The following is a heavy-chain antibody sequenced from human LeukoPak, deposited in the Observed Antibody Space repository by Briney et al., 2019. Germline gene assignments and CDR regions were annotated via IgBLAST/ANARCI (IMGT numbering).Heavy chain of an antibody. Sequence: GGSLRLSCAASGFTFSSYAMSWVRQAPGKGLEWGSGISFSGGTTYYADSVKGRFTISRDNSKNSLYLQMNSLRAEDTAVYYCAKNARGNSAEYFQHWGQGTLVTVSS. J-gene: IGHJ1*01. CDR1: GFTFSSYA. V-gene: IGHV3-23*01. CDR2: ISFSGGTT. CDR3: AKNARGNSAEYFQH. D-gene: IGHD1/OR15-1a*01.